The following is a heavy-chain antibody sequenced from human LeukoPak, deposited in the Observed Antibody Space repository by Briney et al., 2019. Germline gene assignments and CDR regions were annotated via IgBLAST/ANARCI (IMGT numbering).Heavy chain of an antibody. Sequence: ASVKVSCRASGYTFTGYYMHWVRQAPGQGLEWMGWINPNSGGTNYAQKFQGRVTMTRDTSISTAYMELSRLRSEDTAVHYCARGNYGDYVIDYWGQGAQVTVSS. CDR3: ARGNYGDYVIDY. CDR1: GYTFTGYY. CDR2: INPNSGGT. D-gene: IGHD4-17*01. V-gene: IGHV1-2*02. J-gene: IGHJ4*02.